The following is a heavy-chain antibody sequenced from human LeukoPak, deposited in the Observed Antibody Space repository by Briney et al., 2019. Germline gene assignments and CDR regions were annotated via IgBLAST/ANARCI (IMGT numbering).Heavy chain of an antibody. CDR2: IKQDGSEK. CDR1: GFTFSSYW. J-gene: IGHJ6*03. D-gene: IGHD3-3*01. V-gene: IGHV3-7*01. Sequence: VHPGGCLRLSCAASGFTFSSYWMSWVRQAPGKGLEWVANIKQDGSEKYYLDSVKGRFTISRDNAKNSLYLQMNSLRAEDTAVYYCALAGVEYYDFWSGYLGDYYYYMDVWGKGTTVTVSS. CDR3: ALAGVEYYDFWSGYLGDYYYYMDV.